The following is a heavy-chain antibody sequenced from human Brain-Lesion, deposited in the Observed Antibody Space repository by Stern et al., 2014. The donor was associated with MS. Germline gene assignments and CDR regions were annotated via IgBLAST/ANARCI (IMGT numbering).Heavy chain of an antibody. V-gene: IGHV4-39*01. CDR2: MYYIGGT. Sequence: QVQLQESGSGLVKPSETLSLTCTVSGGSISRSTYYWGWIRQPPGEGLEWIGSMYYIGGTFSNPSVKSRVTQSVTTSQNQFSLKLSSVTAADTAVYYCARLTGVVDYWGQGTLVTVSS. CDR1: GGSISRSTYY. D-gene: IGHD7-27*01. CDR3: ARLTGVVDY. J-gene: IGHJ4*02.